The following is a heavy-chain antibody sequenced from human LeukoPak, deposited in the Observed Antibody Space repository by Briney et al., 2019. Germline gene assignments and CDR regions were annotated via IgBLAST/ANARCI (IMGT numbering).Heavy chain of an antibody. CDR2: ITSSSAYI. J-gene: IGHJ4*02. CDR3: ARGDEGDTTVLRGGYFDY. D-gene: IGHD4-17*01. CDR1: GVSFSGYN. V-gene: IGHV3-21*01. Sequence: GGPLRLSCAASGVSFSGYNMNWVRQAPGKGQEWVSSITSSSAYIYHADSVKGRFTISRDNAENSLYLQMDSLRAEDTAVYYCARGDEGDTTVLRGGYFDYWGQGTPVTVSS.